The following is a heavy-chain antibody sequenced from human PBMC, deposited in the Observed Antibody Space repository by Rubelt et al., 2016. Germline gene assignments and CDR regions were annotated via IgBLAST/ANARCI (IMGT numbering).Heavy chain of an antibody. CDR1: GGSFSGYY. J-gene: IGHJ6*02. Sequence: QVQLQQWGAGLLKPSETLSLTCAVYGGSFSGYYWSWIRQPPGKGLEWIGEINHSGSTNYNPSLKSRVTISGETCKNQFSLKLGSVTAADTAVYYCARGRRGSSSWLGRDYYGMDVWGQGTTVTVSS. D-gene: IGHD6-13*01. V-gene: IGHV4-34*01. CDR3: ARGRRGSSSWLGRDYYGMDV. CDR2: INHSGST.